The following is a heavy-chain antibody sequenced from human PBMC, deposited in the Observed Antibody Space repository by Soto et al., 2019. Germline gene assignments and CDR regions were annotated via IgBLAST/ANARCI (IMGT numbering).Heavy chain of an antibody. CDR1: GGSISSGGYY. CDR3: ARSTSIVVVPAAIGGDYYYYMDV. V-gene: IGHV4-31*03. CDR2: IYYSGST. Sequence: QVQLQESGPGLVKPSQTLSLTCTVSGGSISSGGYYWSWIRQHPGKGLEWIGYIYYSGSTYYNPSLTGRVTIPVDTSKNQFSLKLSSVTAADTAVYYCARSTSIVVVPAAIGGDYYYYMDVWGKETTVTVSS. J-gene: IGHJ6*03. D-gene: IGHD2-2*02.